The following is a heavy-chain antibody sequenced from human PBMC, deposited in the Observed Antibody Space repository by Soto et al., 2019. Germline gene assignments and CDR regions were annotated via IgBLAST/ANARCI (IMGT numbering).Heavy chain of an antibody. V-gene: IGHV1-69*01. CDR2: IIPMFGTA. CDR1: VGTFSSFP. Sequence: QVQLVQSGAEVKKPGSSVKVSCKASVGTFSSFPISWVRQSPVQCPEWMGGIIPMFGTANYAQKFEGRFKMTADDSNSTASVEMSSVRSEATAVCYCATWGGDGYNNVGPAFTIWGQGIMVPVSS. D-gene: IGHD4-4*01. J-gene: IGHJ3*02. CDR3: ATWGGDGYNNVGPAFTI.